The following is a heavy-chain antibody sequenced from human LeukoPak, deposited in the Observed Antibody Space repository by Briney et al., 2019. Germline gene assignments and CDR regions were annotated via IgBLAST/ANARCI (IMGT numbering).Heavy chain of an antibody. J-gene: IGHJ5*02. V-gene: IGHV4-39*01. D-gene: IGHD3-22*01. CDR1: GGSISSSSYY. Sequence: SETLSLTCTVSGGSISSSSYYWGWIRQPPGKGLEYIGSIYYSGSTYYNPSLKSRVTISVDTSKNQFSLKLGSVTAADTAVYYCARLTYYSDSSGHSHCFDPWGQGTLVTVSS. CDR3: ARLTYYSDSSGHSHCFDP. CDR2: IYYSGST.